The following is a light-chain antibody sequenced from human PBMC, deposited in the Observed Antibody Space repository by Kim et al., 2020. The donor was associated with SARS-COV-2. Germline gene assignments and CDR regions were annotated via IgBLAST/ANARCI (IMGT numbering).Light chain of an antibody. CDR2: ATG. J-gene: IGLJ3*02. CDR1: SSNIGRSA. V-gene: IGLV1-44*01. Sequence: GQRVTISCSGSSSNIGRSAVRWFQQLPGTAPKLLIYATGKRPSGVPARFSGSKSGTSASLVISGLQSEDEADYYCAAWDDSLSGQLFGGGTKLTVL. CDR3: AAWDDSLSGQL.